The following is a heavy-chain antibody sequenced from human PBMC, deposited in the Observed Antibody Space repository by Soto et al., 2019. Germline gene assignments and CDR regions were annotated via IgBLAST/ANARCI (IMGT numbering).Heavy chain of an antibody. D-gene: IGHD2-21*02. CDR1: GGSISGYY. V-gene: IGHV4-59*12. Sequence: SETRSLTCTVSGGSISGYYWSWIRQPPGKGLEWIGYMYKTGSTVYNPSFKSRVTISVDTSKNQFSLKLNSVTAADTAVYYCARDLWGYCGTDCYPLDVWGQGTTVTVSS. CDR3: ARDLWGYCGTDCYPLDV. J-gene: IGHJ6*02. CDR2: MYKTGST.